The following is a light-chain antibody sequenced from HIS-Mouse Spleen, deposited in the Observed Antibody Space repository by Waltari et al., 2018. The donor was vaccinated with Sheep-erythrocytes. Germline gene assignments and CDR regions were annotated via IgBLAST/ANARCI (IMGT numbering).Light chain of an antibody. J-gene: IGKJ2*01. CDR2: GAS. CDR3: QQYGSSPT. Sequence: EIVLTQSPGTLSVSPGERATLSCRASPSVSRSYLARYQQKPGQAPRLLIYGASSRATGIPDRFSGSGSGTDFTLTISRLEPEDFAVYYCQQYGSSPTFGQGTKLEIK. V-gene: IGKV3-20*01. CDR1: PSVSRSY.